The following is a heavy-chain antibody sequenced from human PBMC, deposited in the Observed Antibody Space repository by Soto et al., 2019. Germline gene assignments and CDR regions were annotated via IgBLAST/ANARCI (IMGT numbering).Heavy chain of an antibody. CDR2: IYYSGRT. CDR3: AASYCSGGRCSAYAMAI. D-gene: IGHD2-15*01. V-gene: IGHV4-4*02. Sequence: SETLSLTCTVSGGSINNGNSWSWVRQSPGRGLEWIGEIYYSGRTQYNPSLKSRISISVDNPKNQISLKLTSVTAADTARYYCAASYCSGGRCSAYAMAIWGQGTTVTVSS. CDR1: GGSINNGNS. J-gene: IGHJ6*02.